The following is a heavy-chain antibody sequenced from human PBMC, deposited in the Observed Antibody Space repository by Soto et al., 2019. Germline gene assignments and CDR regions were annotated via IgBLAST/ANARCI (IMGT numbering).Heavy chain of an antibody. J-gene: IGHJ6*02. CDR2: VNGDGTST. D-gene: IGHD3-3*01. Sequence: PGGSLRLSCAASGFTFSSYWMHWVRQAPGKGLVWVSHVNGDGTSTRYADSVKGRFTISRDNSKNTLYLQMNSLRAEDTAVYYCAKAPKPTYDFWSGYYYYYYGMDVWGQGTTVTVSS. CDR1: GFTFSSYW. CDR3: AKAPKPTYDFWSGYYYYYYGMDV. V-gene: IGHV3-74*01.